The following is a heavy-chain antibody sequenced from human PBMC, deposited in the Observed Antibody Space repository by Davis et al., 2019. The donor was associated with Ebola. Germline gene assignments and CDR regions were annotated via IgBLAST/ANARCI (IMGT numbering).Heavy chain of an antibody. CDR2: IYSGGTT. CDR1: GFTFSSYA. J-gene: IGHJ6*02. CDR3: ARGDFYYGVDV. Sequence: GESLKISCAASGFTFSSYAMSWVRQAPGKGLQWVSIIYSGGTTYYADSVKGRFTISRDNSRNTLFLQMNNLRADDTAVYYCARGDFYYGVDVWGQGTTVTVSS. V-gene: IGHV3-23*05.